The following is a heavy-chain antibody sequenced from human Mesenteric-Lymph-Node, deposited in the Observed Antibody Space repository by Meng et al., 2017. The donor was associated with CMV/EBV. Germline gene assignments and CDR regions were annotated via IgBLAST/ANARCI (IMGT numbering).Heavy chain of an antibody. CDR3: ARPIAAPPRWFDP. CDR2: ISYLGST. D-gene: IGHD6-6*01. J-gene: IGHJ5*02. CDR1: GGSFSSSNYY. V-gene: IGHV4-39*01. Sequence: SETLSLTCTVSGGSFSSSNYYWGWIRQPPGKGLEWIGSISYLGSTYYNPSLDSRITISVDTSKNQFSLQLSSGAAADTAGYCCARPIAAPPRWFDPWGQGTLVTVSS.